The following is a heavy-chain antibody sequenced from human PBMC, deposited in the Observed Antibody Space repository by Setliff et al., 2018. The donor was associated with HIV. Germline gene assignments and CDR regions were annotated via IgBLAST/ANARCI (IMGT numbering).Heavy chain of an antibody. V-gene: IGHV1-69*13. CDR2: INPLLGTT. J-gene: IGHJ2*01. D-gene: IGHD2-21*02. CDR3: ARDVGLCGVDCWPYFYFDL. CDR1: EGTFSSYA. Sequence: GASVKVSCKTSEGTFSSYAISWVRQAPGQGLEWVGGINPLLGTTNFAKKFQGRVTMTADEFPFMVYMELSSLTSEDTAVYYCARDVGLCGVDCWPYFYFDLWGRGNLVTVSS.